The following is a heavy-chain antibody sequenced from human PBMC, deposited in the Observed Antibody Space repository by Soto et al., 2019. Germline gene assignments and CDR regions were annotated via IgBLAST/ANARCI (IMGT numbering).Heavy chain of an antibody. CDR1: GYTFTSYY. J-gene: IGHJ6*02. CDR3: ARGYPRKGDPYGMDV. Sequence: ASVKVSCKASGYTFTSYYMHWVRPAPGKGREWMGIINPSGGSTSYTQKFQGRVTMTRHTSTRTVYMELSSLRSEDTAAYYCARGYPRKGDPYGMDVWGQGTTVTVSS. CDR2: INPSGGST. D-gene: IGHD3-16*01. V-gene: IGHV1-46*01.